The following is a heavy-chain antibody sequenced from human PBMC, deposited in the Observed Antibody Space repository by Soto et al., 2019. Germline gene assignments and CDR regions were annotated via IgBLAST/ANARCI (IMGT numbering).Heavy chain of an antibody. Sequence: SETLSLTCTVSGGSISSSSSYWGWIRQPPGKGLEWVGSIYYLGNTYYNPSLGSRVTISVDTSKNQFSLKLRSVTAADTAVYYCARDIYSDYYYYMDVWGKGTTVTVSS. CDR3: ARDIYSDYYYYMDV. J-gene: IGHJ6*03. CDR2: IYYLGNT. D-gene: IGHD4-4*01. V-gene: IGHV4-39*07. CDR1: GGSISSSSSY.